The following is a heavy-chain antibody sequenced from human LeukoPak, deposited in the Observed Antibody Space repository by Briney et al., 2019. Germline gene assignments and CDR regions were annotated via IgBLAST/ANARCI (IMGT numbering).Heavy chain of an antibody. J-gene: IGHJ5*02. CDR1: GGTFSSYA. Sequence: ASVKVSCEASGGTFSSYAISWVRQAPGQGLEWMGRISPNLGNTNYAQKFQGRVTITADKSTSTAYMELSSLRSEDTAVDYCARDQGEDDHRGGFLSWFDPWGQGTLVTVSS. D-gene: IGHD3-10*01. V-gene: IGHV1-69*04. CDR3: ARDQGEDDHRGGFLSWFDP. CDR2: ISPNLGNT.